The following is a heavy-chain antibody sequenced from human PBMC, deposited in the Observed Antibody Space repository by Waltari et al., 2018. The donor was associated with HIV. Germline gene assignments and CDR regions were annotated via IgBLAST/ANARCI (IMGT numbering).Heavy chain of an antibody. CDR3: AREREGAEGSMDI. CDR1: GGSISSSNW. D-gene: IGHD3-16*01. J-gene: IGHJ3*02. V-gene: IGHV4-4*02. Sequence: QVQLQESGPGLVKPSGTLSLTCAVSGGSISSSNWWSWVRQPPGKGLEWIGEIYHSGSTNYNPSLKGRVTMSVDKSKNQFSLKLSSVTAADTAVYYCAREREGAEGSMDIWGQGTMVTVSS. CDR2: IYHSGST.